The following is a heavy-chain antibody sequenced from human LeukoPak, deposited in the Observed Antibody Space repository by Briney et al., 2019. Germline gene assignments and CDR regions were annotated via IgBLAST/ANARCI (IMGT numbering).Heavy chain of an antibody. CDR2: IYSGGNT. Sequence: GGSLRLSCAASGLTVSTNYMSWVRQAPGKGLEWVSVIYSGGNTAYADSVKGQFTISRDNSKNTLSLQMNSLRVEDTAVYYCARAGLDSSGQHPHDYWGQGTLVTVSS. D-gene: IGHD3-22*01. CDR1: GLTVSTNY. CDR3: ARAGLDSSGQHPHDY. V-gene: IGHV3-66*02. J-gene: IGHJ4*02.